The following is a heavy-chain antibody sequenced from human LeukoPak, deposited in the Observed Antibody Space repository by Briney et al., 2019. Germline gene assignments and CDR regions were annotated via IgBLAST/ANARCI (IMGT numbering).Heavy chain of an antibody. CDR1: GFTFSSYA. CDR2: IFSSGSTT. J-gene: IGHJ4*02. V-gene: IGHV3-48*04. D-gene: IGHD2-21*02. CDR3: ARDVVVVTTMGFDS. Sequence: GGSLRLSCAASGFTFSSYAMSWVRQAPGKGLEWVSFIFSSGSTTYYADSVKGRFTISRDNAKNSLFLQMNSLRAEDTAVYYCARDVVVVTTMGFDSWGQGTLVTVSS.